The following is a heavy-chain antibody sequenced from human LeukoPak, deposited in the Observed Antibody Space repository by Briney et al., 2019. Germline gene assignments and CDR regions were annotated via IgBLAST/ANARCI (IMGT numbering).Heavy chain of an antibody. J-gene: IGHJ6*03. CDR2: ISSSSSTI. CDR3: ARASIAARPPNYYYYMDV. D-gene: IGHD6-6*01. V-gene: IGHV3-48*01. Sequence: GGSLRLSCAASGFTFSSYSMNWVRQAPGKGLEWVSYISSSSSTIYYADSVKGRFTISRDNAKNSLYLQMNSLRAEDTAVYYCARASIAARPPNYYYYMDVWGKGTTVTVSS. CDR1: GFTFSSYS.